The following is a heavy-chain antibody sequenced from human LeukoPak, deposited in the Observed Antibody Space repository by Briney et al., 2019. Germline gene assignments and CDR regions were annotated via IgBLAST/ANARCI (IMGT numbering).Heavy chain of an antibody. CDR2: INHSGST. CDR3: ARGYCTNGVSYNDPQRFDY. D-gene: IGHD2-8*01. J-gene: IGHJ4*02. V-gene: IGHV4-34*01. CDR1: GGSFSGYY. Sequence: SETLSLTCAVYGGSFSGYYWSWIRQPPGKGLEWIGEINHSGSTNYNPSLKSRVTISVDTSKNQFSLKLSSVTAADTAVYYCARGYCTNGVSYNDPQRFDYWGQGTLVTVSS.